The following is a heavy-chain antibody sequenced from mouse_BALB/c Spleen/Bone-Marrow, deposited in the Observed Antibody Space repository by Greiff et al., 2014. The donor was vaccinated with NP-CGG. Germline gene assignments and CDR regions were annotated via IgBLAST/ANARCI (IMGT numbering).Heavy chain of an antibody. V-gene: IGHV1-54*01. Sequence: VQGVESGAELVRPGTSVKVSCKASGYAFTNYLIEWIKQRPGQGLEWIGVSNPGSGGTNYNEKFKGKATLTADKSSSTAYMQLSSLTSDDSAVYFCARETARGFAYWGQGTLVTVSA. CDR2: SNPGSGGT. CDR1: GYAFTNYL. D-gene: IGHD3-2*01. CDR3: ARETARGFAY. J-gene: IGHJ3*01.